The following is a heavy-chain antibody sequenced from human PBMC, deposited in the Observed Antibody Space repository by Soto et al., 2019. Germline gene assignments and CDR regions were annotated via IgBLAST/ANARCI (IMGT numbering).Heavy chain of an antibody. CDR1: GGSISSSNW. J-gene: IGHJ4*02. Sequence: PSETLSLTCAVSGGSISSSNWWSWVRQPPGKGLEWIGEIYHSGSTNYNPSLKSRVTLSVDKSKNQFSLKLSSVTAADTAVYYCARVPHETKVFDYWGQGTLVTVSS. D-gene: IGHD1-7*01. CDR2: IYHSGST. V-gene: IGHV4-4*02. CDR3: ARVPHETKVFDY.